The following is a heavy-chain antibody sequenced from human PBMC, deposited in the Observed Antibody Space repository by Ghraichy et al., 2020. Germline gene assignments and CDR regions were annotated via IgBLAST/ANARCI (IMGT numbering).Heavy chain of an antibody. CDR2: IYYTGIT. J-gene: IGHJ6*03. CDR1: GASISSHY. Sequence: SDTLSLTCTVSGASISSHYWTWIRQPPGKGLEWIGYIYYTGITNYNPSFKSRVTISVDTSKNQFSPKLSSVTAADTAVYYCARATAPGDYYYINVWGKGTTVTVSS. V-gene: IGHV4-59*11. D-gene: IGHD5-18*01. CDR3: ARATAPGDYYYINV.